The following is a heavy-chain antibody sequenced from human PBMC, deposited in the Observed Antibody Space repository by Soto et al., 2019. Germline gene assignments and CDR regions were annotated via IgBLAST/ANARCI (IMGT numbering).Heavy chain of an antibody. V-gene: IGHV1-18*01. CDR3: GRGDGGDFDH. D-gene: IGHD3-16*01. Sequence: QVQLVQSGVEVKKPGASVKVSCKAMGYIFTNYGLSWVRQAPGEGPEWLGWISAYNGHTKYAPKVQDRVTLTTDTSATTAYVELRSLRADDAAVYYGGRGDGGDFDHWGQGTLVLVSS. CDR1: GYIFTNYG. CDR2: ISAYNGHT. J-gene: IGHJ4*02.